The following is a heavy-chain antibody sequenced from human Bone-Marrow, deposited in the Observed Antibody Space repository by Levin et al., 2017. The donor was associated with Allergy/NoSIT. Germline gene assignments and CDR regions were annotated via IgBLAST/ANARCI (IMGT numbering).Heavy chain of an antibody. V-gene: IGHV4-31*03. D-gene: IGHD3-22*01. CDR1: GGSISSGGYY. CDR2: IYYSGST. CDR3: ARGTMIVVVD. J-gene: IGHJ4*02. Sequence: SQTLSLTCTVSGGSISSGGYYWSWIRQHPGKGLEWIGYIYYSGSTYYNPSLKSRVTISVDTSKNQFSLKLSSVTAADTAVYYCARGTMIVVVDWGQGTLVTVSS.